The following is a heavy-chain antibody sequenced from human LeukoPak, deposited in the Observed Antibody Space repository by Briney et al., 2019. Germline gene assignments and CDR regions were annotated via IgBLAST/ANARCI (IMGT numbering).Heavy chain of an antibody. CDR1: AFPFNSFW. Sequence: GGSLRLSCAASAFPFNSFWMHWVRQAPGKGLVWVSDMNEYLTTIRYADSVNGRFTISRENAKSILYQQMNNLRAEDTVMYFCARGGVNPVDHWGQGTLVTVSS. D-gene: IGHD3-16*01. J-gene: IGHJ4*02. V-gene: IGHV3-74*01. CDR3: ARGGVNPVDH. CDR2: MNEYLTTI.